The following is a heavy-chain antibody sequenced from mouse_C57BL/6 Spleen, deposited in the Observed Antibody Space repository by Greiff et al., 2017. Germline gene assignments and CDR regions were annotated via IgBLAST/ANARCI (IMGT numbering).Heavy chain of an antibody. D-gene: IGHD1-1*01. CDR2: IYPGNSDT. J-gene: IGHJ4*01. Sequence: VQLQQSGTVLARPGASVKMSCKTSGYTFTSYWMHWVKQRPGQGLEWIGAIYPGNSDTSYNQKFKGKAKLTAVTSASTAYMELSSLTNEDSAVYYGTSPAGVAHYAMDYWGQGTSVTVSS. CDR1: GYTFTSYW. V-gene: IGHV1-5*01. CDR3: TSPAGVAHYAMDY.